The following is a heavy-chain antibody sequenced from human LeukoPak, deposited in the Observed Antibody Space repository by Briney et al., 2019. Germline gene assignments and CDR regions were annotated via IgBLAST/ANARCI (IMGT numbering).Heavy chain of an antibody. V-gene: IGHV4-38-2*02. D-gene: IGHD3-22*01. CDR1: GYSISSGYY. CDR2: SYHSRST. Sequence: PSETLSLTCTVSGYSISSGYYWGWIRQPPGKGLEWIGSSYHSRSTYYNPSLKSRVTISVDTSKNQFSLKLSSVTAADTAVYYCARGFSFSSYYYDSSGYSLYEYWGQGTLVTVSS. J-gene: IGHJ4*02. CDR3: ARGFSFSSYYYDSSGYSLYEY.